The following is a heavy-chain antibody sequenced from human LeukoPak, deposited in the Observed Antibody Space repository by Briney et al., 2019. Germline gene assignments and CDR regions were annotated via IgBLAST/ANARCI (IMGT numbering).Heavy chain of an antibody. D-gene: IGHD3-22*01. CDR2: ISAYNGNT. J-gene: IGHJ5*02. V-gene: IGHV1-18*01. CDR3: ARVGISAPKTYYYDSSGSNWFDP. CDR1: GYTFTSYG. Sequence: ASVKVSCKASGYTFTSYGISWVRQAPGQGLEWMGWISAYNGNTNYAQKLQGRVTMTTDTSTSTAYMELRSLKSDDTAMYYCARVGISAPKTYYYDSSGSNWFDPWGQGTLVTVSS.